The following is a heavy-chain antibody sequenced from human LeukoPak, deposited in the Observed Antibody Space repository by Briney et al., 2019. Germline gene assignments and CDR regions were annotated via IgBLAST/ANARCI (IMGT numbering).Heavy chain of an antibody. D-gene: IGHD7-27*01. CDR1: GFTFRNYA. CDR3: AKDGGLWVSAHWGDS. CDR2: ITTSDGNT. Sequence: GGTLRLSCAASGFTFRNYAMSWVRQAPGKGLEWFSTITTSDGNTYYADSVKGRFTVSRDNSKNTLFLQMNSLRAEDTAVYYCAKDGGLWVSAHWGDSWGRGTLVTVSS. J-gene: IGHJ4*02. V-gene: IGHV3-23*01.